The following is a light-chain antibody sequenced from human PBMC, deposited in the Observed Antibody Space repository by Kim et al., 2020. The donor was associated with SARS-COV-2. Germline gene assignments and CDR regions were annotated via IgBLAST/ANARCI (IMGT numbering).Light chain of an antibody. J-gene: IGKJ1*01. V-gene: IGKV3-15*01. CDR2: AAS. CDR1: QGVNIN. CDR3: QQYNTWPLT. Sequence: GSPGERATLSCRASQGVNINLPWYQQHPGQAPRRLISAASSRATGIPARFSGSGAGTEFTLTISSLQSEDFAVYYCQQYNTWPLTFGQGTKVDIK.